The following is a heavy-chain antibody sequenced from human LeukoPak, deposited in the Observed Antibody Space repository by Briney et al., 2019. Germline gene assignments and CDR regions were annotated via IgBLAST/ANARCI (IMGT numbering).Heavy chain of an antibody. Sequence: GGSLRLSCAASGFTFSSYGMHWVRQAPGKGLEWVAVISYDGSNKYYADSVKGRFTISRDNSKDTLYLQMNSLRAEDTAVYYCAKADGDGEDYWGQGTLVTVSS. J-gene: IGHJ4*02. D-gene: IGHD2-21*02. V-gene: IGHV3-30*18. CDR1: GFTFSSYG. CDR3: AKADGDGEDY. CDR2: ISYDGSNK.